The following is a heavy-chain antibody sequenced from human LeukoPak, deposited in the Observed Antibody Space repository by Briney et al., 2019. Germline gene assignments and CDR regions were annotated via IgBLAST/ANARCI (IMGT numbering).Heavy chain of an antibody. J-gene: IGHJ4*02. V-gene: IGHV4-34*01. CDR1: GGSFSVYY. CDR3: ARGRSGYYSRGGELDY. D-gene: IGHD3-22*01. CDR2: INHSGGT. Sequence: KPSETLSLTCAVYGGSFSVYYWSWIRQPPGKGLEWIGEINHSGGTNYNPSLKSRVTISVDTSKNQFSLKLSSVTAADTAVYYCARGRSGYYSRGGELDYWGQGTLVTVSS.